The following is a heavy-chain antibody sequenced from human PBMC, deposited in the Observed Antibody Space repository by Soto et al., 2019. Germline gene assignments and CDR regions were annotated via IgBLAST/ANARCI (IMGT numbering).Heavy chain of an antibody. CDR2: IYYSGST. D-gene: IGHD6-19*01. CDR1: GGSISSGDYY. V-gene: IGHV4-30-4*01. CDR3: ARGGRIAVAGTVWFDP. J-gene: IGHJ5*02. Sequence: PSETPSLTCTVSGGSISSGDYYWSWIRQPPGKGLEWIGYIYYSGSTYYNPSLKSRVTISVDTSKNQFSLKLSSVTAADTAVYYCARGGRIAVAGTVWFDPWGQGTLVTVSS.